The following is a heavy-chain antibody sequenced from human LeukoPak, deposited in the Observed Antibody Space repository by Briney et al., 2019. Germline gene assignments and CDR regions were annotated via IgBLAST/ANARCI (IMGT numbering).Heavy chain of an antibody. CDR1: GFTFTSSA. J-gene: IGHJ4*02. D-gene: IGHD7-27*01. Sequence: ASVKLSCKSSGFTFTSSAMQWVRQARGQRLEGIGWFVVGSGNTNYAQKFQERVTITRDMSTSTAYMELSSLRSEDTAVYYCAAETGDRLRVDYWGQGTLVTVSS. V-gene: IGHV1-58*02. CDR3: AAETGDRLRVDY. CDR2: FVVGSGNT.